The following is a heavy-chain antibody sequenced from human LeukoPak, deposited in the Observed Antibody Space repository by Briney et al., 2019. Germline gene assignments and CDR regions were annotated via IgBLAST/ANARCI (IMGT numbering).Heavy chain of an antibody. CDR2: MNPNSGNT. D-gene: IGHD3-10*01. CDR1: GYTFTSYD. J-gene: IGHJ6*02. V-gene: IGHV1-8*01. CDR3: ARGKYYGSGSPYYYYGMDV. Sequence: ASVKVSCKASGYTFTSYDINWVRQATGQGPEWMGWMNPNSGNTGYAQKFQGRVTMTRNTSISTAYMELSSLRSEDTAVYYCARGKYYGSGSPYYYYGMDVWGQGTTVTVSS.